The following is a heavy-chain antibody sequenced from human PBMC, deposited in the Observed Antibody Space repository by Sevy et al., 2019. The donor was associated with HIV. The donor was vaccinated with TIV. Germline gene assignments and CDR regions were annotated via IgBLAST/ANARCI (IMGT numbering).Heavy chain of an antibody. D-gene: IGHD5-18*01. V-gene: IGHV3-23*01. CDR1: RFSFSNNA. CDR2: IDSGGLT. CDR3: ATGDTAMITDLDY. J-gene: IGHJ4*02. Sequence: GSLRLSCGASRFSFSNNAMNCVRQAPGKGPEGVSGIDSGGLTYYADSVKGRFTISRDNSMEMLFLQMNSLRPDDTAVYYCATGDTAMITDLDYWGQGTLVTVSS.